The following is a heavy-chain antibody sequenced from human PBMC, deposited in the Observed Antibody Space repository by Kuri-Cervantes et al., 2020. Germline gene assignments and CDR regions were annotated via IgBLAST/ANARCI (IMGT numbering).Heavy chain of an antibody. J-gene: IGHJ3*02. V-gene: IGHV3-30*12. CDR1: GFTFSSYG. Sequence: GGSLRLSCAASGFTFSSYGMHWVRQAPGKGLEWVAVISFDGSIQYYTDSVKGRFTISRENAKNSLYLQMNSLRAGDTAVYYCARGGPSSYYYDSSGYYRGVAFDIWGQGTMVTVSS. CDR3: ARGGPSSYYYDSSGYYRGVAFDI. CDR2: ISFDGSIQ. D-gene: IGHD3-22*01.